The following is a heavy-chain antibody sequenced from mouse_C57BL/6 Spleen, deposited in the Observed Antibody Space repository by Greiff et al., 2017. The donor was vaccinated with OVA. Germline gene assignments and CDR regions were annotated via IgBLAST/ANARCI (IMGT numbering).Heavy chain of an antibody. J-gene: IGHJ4*01. Sequence: VQLQHPVAELVRPGSSVKLSCMASGYTFTSYLMHWVKQRPIQGLEWIGNIDPSDSETHYNPKFKDKASLTVGKSSIKAYMLLSSLASADSAVYYGARETLDDEAKDYWGQQASVTVSS. CDR3: ARETLDDEAKDY. V-gene: IGHV1-52*01. D-gene: IGHD2-12*01. CDR1: GYTFTSYL. CDR2: IDPSDSET.